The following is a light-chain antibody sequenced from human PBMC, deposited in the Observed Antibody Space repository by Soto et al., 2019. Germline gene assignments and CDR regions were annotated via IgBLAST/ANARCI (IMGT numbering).Light chain of an antibody. V-gene: IGLV2-14*01. CDR3: SSYTSSTALV. J-gene: IGLJ1*01. Sequence: QSVLTQPASVSGSQGQSITISCTGTSSDVGGYNYVSWYQQHPGKAPKLMIYEVSNRPSGVSDRFSGSKSGNTASLTISGLQAEDEADYHCSSYTSSTALVFGTGTNLTVL. CDR2: EVS. CDR1: SSDVGGYNY.